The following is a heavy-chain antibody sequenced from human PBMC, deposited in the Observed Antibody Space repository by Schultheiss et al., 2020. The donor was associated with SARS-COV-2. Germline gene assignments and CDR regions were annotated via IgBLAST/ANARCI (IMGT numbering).Heavy chain of an antibody. J-gene: IGHJ3*02. V-gene: IGHV3-11*01. CDR3: ARAAVAGIENAFDI. CDR1: GFTFSDYY. CDR2: ISSSGSTI. Sequence: SCAASGFTFSDYYMSWIRQAPGKGLEWVSYISSSGSTIYYADSVKGRFTISRDNAKNSLYLQMNSLRAEDTAVYYCARAAVAGIENAFDIWGQGTMVTVSS. D-gene: IGHD6-19*01.